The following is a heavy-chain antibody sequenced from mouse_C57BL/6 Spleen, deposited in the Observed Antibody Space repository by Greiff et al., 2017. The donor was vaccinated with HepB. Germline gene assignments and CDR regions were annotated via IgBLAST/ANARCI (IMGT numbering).Heavy chain of an antibody. Sequence: EVQLQQSGPELVKPGASVKISCKASGYTFTDYYMNWVKQSHGKSLEWIGDINPNNGGTSYNQKFKGKATLTVDTSSSTAYMELRSLTSEDSAVYYCVGGNYGAMDYWGQGTSVTVSS. J-gene: IGHJ4*01. CDR2: INPNNGGT. CDR1: GYTFTDYY. CDR3: VGGNYGAMDY. D-gene: IGHD2-1*01. V-gene: IGHV1-26*01.